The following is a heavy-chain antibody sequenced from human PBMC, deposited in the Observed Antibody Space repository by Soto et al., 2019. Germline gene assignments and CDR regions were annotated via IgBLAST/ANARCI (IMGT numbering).Heavy chain of an antibody. J-gene: IGHJ6*02. CDR2: LKSDNGGA. CDR3: ARDLCPLGSGRACRKFGLDF. D-gene: IGHD3-10*01. Sequence: ASVKVSCKASGYTFTGHYMHWVRQVSGKGLEYLGWLKSDNGGAYSAPKFQGRVTFTRDTSTTTAYMELSGLRSDDTAVYFCARDLCPLGSGRACRKFGLDFWGQGTRVTVSS. V-gene: IGHV1-2*02. CDR1: GYTFTGHY.